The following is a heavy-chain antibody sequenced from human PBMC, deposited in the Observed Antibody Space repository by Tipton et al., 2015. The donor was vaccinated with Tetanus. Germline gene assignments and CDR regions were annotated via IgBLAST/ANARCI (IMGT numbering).Heavy chain of an antibody. CDR3: ARDSLTTVVAPSADYYYYGMDV. J-gene: IGHJ6*02. V-gene: IGHV4-59*01. Sequence: TLSLTCAVYGGSFSGYYWSWIRQPPGKGLEWIGYIYYSGSTNYNPSLKSRVTISVDTSKNQFSLKLSSVTAADTAVYYCARDSLTTVVAPSADYYYYGMDVWGQGTTVTVSS. D-gene: IGHD4-23*01. CDR2: IYYSGST. CDR1: GGSFSGYY.